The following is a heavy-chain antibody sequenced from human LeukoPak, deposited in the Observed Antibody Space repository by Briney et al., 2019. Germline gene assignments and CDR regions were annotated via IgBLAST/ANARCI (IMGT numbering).Heavy chain of an antibody. CDR1: GFTFSSYA. V-gene: IGHV3-23*01. CDR2: ISGSGGST. J-gene: IGHJ3*02. Sequence: GGSLRLSCAASGFTFSSYAMSWVRQAPGKGLEWVSAISGSGGSTYYADSVKGRFTISRDNSKNTLYLQMNSLRAEDTAVYYCAKGRPAVAGTSDDAFDIWGQGTMVTVSS. D-gene: IGHD6-19*01. CDR3: AKGRPAVAGTSDDAFDI.